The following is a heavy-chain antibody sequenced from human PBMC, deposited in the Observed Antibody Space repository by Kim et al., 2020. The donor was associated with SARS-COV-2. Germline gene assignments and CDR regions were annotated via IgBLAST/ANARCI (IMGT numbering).Heavy chain of an antibody. V-gene: IGHV3-21*01. Sequence: YADAVQGRFTISRDNAKNSLYLQMNSLRAEDTAVYYCARDPSYDILTGYHWGQGTLVTVSS. D-gene: IGHD3-9*01. J-gene: IGHJ5*02. CDR3: ARDPSYDILTGYH.